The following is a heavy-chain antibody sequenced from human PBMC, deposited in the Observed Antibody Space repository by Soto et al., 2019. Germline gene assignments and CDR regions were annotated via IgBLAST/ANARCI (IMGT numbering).Heavy chain of an antibody. CDR3: AKDLGNYYYDSSGYSSYGIDV. CDR2: ISASGGTT. J-gene: IGHJ6*02. D-gene: IGHD3-22*01. Sequence: PGESLKISCAASGFTFRSYAMNWVRQAPGKGLEWVSAISASGGTTYYADSVKGRFTISRDNSKNTLYLQMNSLRAEDTAVYYCAKDLGNYYYDSSGYSSYGIDVWGQGTTVTVSS. CDR1: GFTFRSYA. V-gene: IGHV3-23*01.